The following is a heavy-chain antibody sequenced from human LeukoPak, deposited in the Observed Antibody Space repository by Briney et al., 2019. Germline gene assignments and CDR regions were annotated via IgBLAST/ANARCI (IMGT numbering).Heavy chain of an antibody. V-gene: IGHV3-48*01. J-gene: IGHJ3*02. CDR2: ISSSSSTI. Sequence: PGGSLRLSCAASGFTFSSYSMNWVRQAPGKGLEWVSYISSSSSTIYYADSVKGRFTISRDNAKNSLYQQMNSLRAEDTAVYYCARVLRFLEWISVDAFDIWGQGTMVTVSS. CDR1: GFTFSSYS. D-gene: IGHD3-3*01. CDR3: ARVLRFLEWISVDAFDI.